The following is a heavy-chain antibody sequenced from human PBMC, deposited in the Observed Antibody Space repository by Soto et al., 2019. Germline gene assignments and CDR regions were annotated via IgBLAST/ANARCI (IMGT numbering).Heavy chain of an antibody. Sequence: ASVKVSCKASGYTFTGYYMHWVRQAPGQGLEGMGWINPNSGGTNYAQKFQGWVSMTRDTSISTAYMELSRLRSDDTAVYYCARAERRRAYYYGMDVWGQGTTVTVSS. CDR1: GYTFTGYY. CDR3: ARAERRRAYYYGMDV. J-gene: IGHJ6*02. CDR2: INPNSGGT. V-gene: IGHV1-2*04.